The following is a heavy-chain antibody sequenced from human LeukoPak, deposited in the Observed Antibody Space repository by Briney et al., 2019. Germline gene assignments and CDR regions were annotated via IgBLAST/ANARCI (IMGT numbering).Heavy chain of an antibody. Sequence: ASVKVSCKASGYTFTSYDINWVRQATGQGLEWMGWMNPNSGNTGYAQKLQGRITITRNTSISTAYMELSSLRSEDTAVYYCARDSGTTGEVKFDPWGQGTLVTVSS. D-gene: IGHD3-10*01. J-gene: IGHJ5*02. CDR3: ARDSGTTGEVKFDP. CDR1: GYTFTSYD. CDR2: MNPNSGNT. V-gene: IGHV1-8*03.